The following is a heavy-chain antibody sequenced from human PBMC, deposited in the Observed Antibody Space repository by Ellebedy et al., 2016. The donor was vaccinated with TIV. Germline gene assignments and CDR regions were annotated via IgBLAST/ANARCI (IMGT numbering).Heavy chain of an antibody. CDR2: MNPNSGNT. CDR1: GYTFTSYD. V-gene: IGHV1-8*01. Sequence: ASVKVSCXASGYTFTSYDINWVRQATGQGLEWMGWMNPNSGNTGYAQKFQGRVTMTRNTSISTAYMELSSLRSEDTAVYYCARGVGGHYDFWSGYYIPDAFDIWGQGTMVTVSS. D-gene: IGHD3-3*01. J-gene: IGHJ3*02. CDR3: ARGVGGHYDFWSGYYIPDAFDI.